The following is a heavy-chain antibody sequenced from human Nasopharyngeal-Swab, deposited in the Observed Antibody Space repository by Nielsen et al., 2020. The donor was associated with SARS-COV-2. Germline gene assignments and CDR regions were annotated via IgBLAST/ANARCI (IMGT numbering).Heavy chain of an antibody. V-gene: IGHV4-39*07. CDR3: ARGAPIFERITIFGVVQISTEYDY. CDR2: IYYSGST. Sequence: SETLSLTCTVSGGSISSSSYYWGWIRQPPGKGLEWIGSIYYSGSTYYNPSLKSRVTISVDTSKNQFSLKLSSVTAADTAVYYCARGAPIFERITIFGVVQISTEYDYWGQGTLVTVSS. D-gene: IGHD3-3*01. CDR1: GGSISSSSYY. J-gene: IGHJ4*02.